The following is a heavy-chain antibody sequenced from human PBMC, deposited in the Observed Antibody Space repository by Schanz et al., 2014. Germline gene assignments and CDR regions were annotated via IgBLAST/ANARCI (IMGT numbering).Heavy chain of an antibody. J-gene: IGHJ4*02. Sequence: EVHLVESGGGLVQPGGSLRLSCAASGITFSSHSFNWVRQAPGKGLEWISYITYNGGTIYYADSVKGRFTISRDNAKNSLYLEMYSLRAEDTSLYYCARDRRNANLDYWGQGTLVTVSS. CDR2: ITYNGGTI. CDR1: GITFSSHS. V-gene: IGHV3-48*01. CDR3: ARDRRNANLDY. D-gene: IGHD1-1*01.